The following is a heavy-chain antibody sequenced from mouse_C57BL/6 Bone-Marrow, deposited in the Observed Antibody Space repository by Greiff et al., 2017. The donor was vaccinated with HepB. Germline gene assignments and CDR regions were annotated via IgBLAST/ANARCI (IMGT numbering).Heavy chain of an antibody. CDR3: TRADYYGSSYNYAMDY. D-gene: IGHD1-1*01. CDR2: ISSGGDYI. CDR1: GFTFSSYA. V-gene: IGHV5-9-1*02. J-gene: IGHJ4*01. Sequence: EVKVVDSGEGLVKPGGSLKLSCAASGFTFSSYAMSWVRQTPEKRLEWVAYISSGGDYIYYADTVKGRFTISRDNARNTLYLQMSSLKSEDTAMYYCTRADYYGSSYNYAMDYWGQGTSVTVSS.